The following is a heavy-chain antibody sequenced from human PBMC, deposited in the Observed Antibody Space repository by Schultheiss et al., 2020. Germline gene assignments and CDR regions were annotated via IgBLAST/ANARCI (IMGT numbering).Heavy chain of an antibody. Sequence: SETLSLTCAVSGGSISSSNWWSWVRQPPGKGLEWIGEIYHSGSTNYNPSLKSRVTISVDKSKNQFSLKLSSVTAADTAVYYCARVGPTGYYYYGMDVWGQGTTVTVSS. CDR3: ARVGPTGYYYYGMDV. J-gene: IGHJ6*02. V-gene: IGHV4-4*02. D-gene: IGHD3/OR15-3a*01. CDR1: GGSISSSNW. CDR2: IYHSGST.